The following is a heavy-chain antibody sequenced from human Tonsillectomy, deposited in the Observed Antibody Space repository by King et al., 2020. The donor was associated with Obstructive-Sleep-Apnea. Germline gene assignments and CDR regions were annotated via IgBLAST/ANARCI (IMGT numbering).Heavy chain of an antibody. V-gene: IGHV3-7*01. D-gene: IGHD3-10*01. J-gene: IGHJ6*02. CDR2: INQGGSAQ. Sequence: VQLVESGGALVQPGGSLTLSCVASGLAFENYWMTWVRQAPGKGLEWVANINQGGSAQFYVDSVEGRFTISRDNAKNSLYLQMNNLRGEDTAVYHCARCSGSGRYRYHYGVDVWGQGTTVTVSS. CDR3: ARCSGSGRYRYHYGVDV. CDR1: GLAFENYW.